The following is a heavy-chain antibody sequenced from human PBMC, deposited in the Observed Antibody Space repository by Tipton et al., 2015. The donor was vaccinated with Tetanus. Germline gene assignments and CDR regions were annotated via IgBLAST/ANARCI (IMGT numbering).Heavy chain of an antibody. CDR2: IYYSGST. CDR3: ARGSDIVVVPGVTRADWFDP. J-gene: IGHJ5*02. D-gene: IGHD2-2*01. CDR1: GDSLSNGDYY. Sequence: GLVKPSETLSLTCTVSGDSLSNGDYYWSWIRQPPGKGLESIGYIYYSGSTYYNPSLKSRVTISVDTSKNQFSLKLTSVTAADTAMYYCARGSDIVVVPGVTRADWFDPWGQGTLVTVSS. V-gene: IGHV4-30-4*01.